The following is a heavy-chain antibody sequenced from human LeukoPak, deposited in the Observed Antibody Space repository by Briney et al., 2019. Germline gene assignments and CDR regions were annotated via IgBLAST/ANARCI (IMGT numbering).Heavy chain of an antibody. Sequence: HGGSLRVSCAAPGFTFSSAAMTWVREAPGKGLEWVSLIGSSGGSTYYADSVKGRFTISRDNSTNTLYLQMNSLRAEDTAVYYCAKDPGDYYDSSGYWYFDYWGQGTLVTVSS. V-gene: IGHV3-23*01. J-gene: IGHJ4*02. D-gene: IGHD3-22*01. CDR1: GFTFSSAA. CDR3: AKDPGDYYDSSGYWYFDY. CDR2: IGSSGGST.